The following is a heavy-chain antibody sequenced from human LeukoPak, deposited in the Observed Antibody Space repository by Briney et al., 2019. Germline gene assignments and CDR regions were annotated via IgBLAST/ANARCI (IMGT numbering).Heavy chain of an antibody. CDR2: ISSTGGST. V-gene: IGHV3-23*01. CDR3: ARGYSSLDP. Sequence: GGSLRLSCAASGFTFSSYAMSWVRQAPGKGLEWVSGISSTGGSTYYADSVKGRFTISRDNSKNTLYLHMNSLTAEDTAVCYCARGYSSLDPWGQGTLVTVSS. J-gene: IGHJ5*02. D-gene: IGHD6-19*01. CDR1: GFTFSSYA.